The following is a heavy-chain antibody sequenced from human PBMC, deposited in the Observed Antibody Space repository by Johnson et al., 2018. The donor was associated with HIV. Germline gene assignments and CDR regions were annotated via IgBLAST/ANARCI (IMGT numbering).Heavy chain of an antibody. CDR2: INWNGGST. CDR3: ARPAIVVLPAGAFDI. J-gene: IGHJ3*02. V-gene: IGHV3-20*04. CDR1: GFTFDDYG. Sequence: DVQLVESGGGLVQPGGSLRLSCADSGFTFDDYGMSWVRQAPGKGLEWVSGINWNGGSTGYADSVKGRFTISRDNSKNTLYLQMNSLRGDDTAVYYCARPAIVVLPAGAFDIWGPGTMVTVSS. D-gene: IGHD2-2*01.